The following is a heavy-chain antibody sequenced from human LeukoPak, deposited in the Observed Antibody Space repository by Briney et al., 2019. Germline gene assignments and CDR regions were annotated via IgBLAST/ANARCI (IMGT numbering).Heavy chain of an antibody. CDR1: GFSLSTNKVG. Sequence: SGPTLVNPTQTLTLTCSFSGFSLSTNKVGVAWIRQPPGKALEWIALIYWDDDKRYSPSLKTRLTITKDTSKNHVVLTMTSMDRVDTATYYCAHGEYDGLGNYYFDYWGQGTLVTVSS. V-gene: IGHV2-5*02. CDR2: IYWDDDK. CDR3: AHGEYDGLGNYYFDY. D-gene: IGHD3-10*01. J-gene: IGHJ4*02.